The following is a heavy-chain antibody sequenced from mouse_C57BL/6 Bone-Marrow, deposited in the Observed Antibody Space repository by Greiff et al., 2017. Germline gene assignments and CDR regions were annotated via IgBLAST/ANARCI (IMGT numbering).Heavy chain of an antibody. CDR3: AREGLLWRGFDY. J-gene: IGHJ2*01. CDR2: ILPGSGST. CDR1: GYTFTGYW. V-gene: IGHV1-9*01. D-gene: IGHD2-10*01. Sequence: VKLVESGAELMQPGASVTLSCKATGYTFTGYWIEWVKQRPGHGLEWIGEILPGSGSTNYNEKFKGQAPFTADPSSNTAYMQLSSLTTADSAIYYGAREGLLWRGFDYWGQGTTRTVSS.